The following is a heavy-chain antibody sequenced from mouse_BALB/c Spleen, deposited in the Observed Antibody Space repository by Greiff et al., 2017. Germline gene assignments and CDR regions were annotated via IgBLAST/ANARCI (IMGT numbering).Heavy chain of an antibody. D-gene: IGHD2-4*01. Sequence: EVQGVESGGGLVKPGGSLKLSCAASGFTFSSYTMSWVRQTPEKRLEWVATISSGGSYTYYPDSVKGRFTISRDNAKNTLYLQMSSLKSEDTAMYYCTRDQGFDYDWLAYWGQGTLVTVSA. V-gene: IGHV5-6-4*01. CDR1: GFTFSSYT. CDR2: ISSGGSYT. CDR3: TRDQGFDYDWLAY. J-gene: IGHJ3*01.